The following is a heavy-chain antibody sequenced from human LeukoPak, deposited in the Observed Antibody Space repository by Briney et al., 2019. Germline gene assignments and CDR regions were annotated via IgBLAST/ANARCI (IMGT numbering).Heavy chain of an antibody. D-gene: IGHD1-20*01. CDR2: IYYSGST. CDR3: ARAEITDYYFDY. J-gene: IGHJ4*02. CDR1: GGSFSGYY. Sequence: PSETLSLTCAVYGGSFSGYYWSWIRQPPGKGLEWIGYIYYSGSTNYNPSLKSRVTISVDTSKNQFSLKLSSVTAADTAVYYCARAEITDYYFDYWGQGTLVTVSS. V-gene: IGHV4-59*01.